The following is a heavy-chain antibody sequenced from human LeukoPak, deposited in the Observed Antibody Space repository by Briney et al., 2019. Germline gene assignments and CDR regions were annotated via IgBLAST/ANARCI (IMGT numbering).Heavy chain of an antibody. J-gene: IGHJ5*02. D-gene: IGHD1-7*01. V-gene: IGHV3-30*04. Sequence: GGSRRLSCAASGFTFSSYSMHWVRQAPGKGLEWVAIISYDGDNKYYADSVKGRFTISRDNSKNTLYLQINSLRPEDTALYYCARAPLGTSVQRYNWFDPWGQGTLVTVSS. CDR3: ARAPLGTSVQRYNWFDP. CDR2: ISYDGDNK. CDR1: GFTFSSYS.